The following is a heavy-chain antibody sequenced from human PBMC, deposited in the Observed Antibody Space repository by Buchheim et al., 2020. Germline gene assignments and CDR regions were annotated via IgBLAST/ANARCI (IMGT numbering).Heavy chain of an antibody. J-gene: IGHJ6*02. CDR1: GYTFTSYD. Sequence: QVQLVQSGAEVKKPGASVKVSCKASGYTFTSYDINWVRQATGQGLEWMGWMNPNSGNTGYAQKFQGRVTMTRNTSISTAYMELSRLRSEETGVYYCARGGLGSSGWGYYYYGYGMDVWGQGTT. V-gene: IGHV1-8*01. D-gene: IGHD6-19*01. CDR3: ARGGLGSSGWGYYYYGYGMDV. CDR2: MNPNSGNT.